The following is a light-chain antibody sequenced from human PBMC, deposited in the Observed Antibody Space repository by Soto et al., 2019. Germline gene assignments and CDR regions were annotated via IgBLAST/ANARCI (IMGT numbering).Light chain of an antibody. CDR1: QDISSW. Sequence: DIQMTQSPSSVSASVGDRVTITCRASQDISSWVAWYQQKPGKAPKLLISAASSLQSGVQRRFGGGGSGTDFTLIISSLPPEDFATYFCQQGDSFPFTFGGGTKVEIK. V-gene: IGKV1-12*01. CDR3: QQGDSFPFT. CDR2: AAS. J-gene: IGKJ4*01.